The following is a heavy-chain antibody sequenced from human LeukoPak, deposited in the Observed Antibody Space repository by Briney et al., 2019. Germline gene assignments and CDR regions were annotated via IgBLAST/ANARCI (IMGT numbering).Heavy chain of an antibody. D-gene: IGHD3-16*01. CDR2: IYYSGST. CDR1: GGSISSYY. CDR3: ARESSMITFGGVITPYYFDY. J-gene: IGHJ4*02. V-gene: IGHV4-59*01. Sequence: SETLSPTCTVSGGSISSYYWSWIRQPPGKGLEWIGYIYYSGSTNYNPSLKSRVTISVDTSKNQFSLKLSSVTAADTAVYYCARESSMITFGGVITPYYFDYWGQGTLVTVSS.